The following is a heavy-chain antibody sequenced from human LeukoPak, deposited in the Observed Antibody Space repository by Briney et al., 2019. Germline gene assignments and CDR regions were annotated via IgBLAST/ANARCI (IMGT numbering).Heavy chain of an antibody. D-gene: IGHD4-17*01. CDR3: ARAWGTMTSNWFDP. Sequence: GGSLRLSCAASGFTFSSYGMHWVRQAPGKGLEWVAVISYDGSNKYYADSVKGRFTISRDNSKNTLYLQMNSLRAEDTAVYYCARAWGTMTSNWFDPWGQGTLVTVSS. CDR1: GFTFSSYG. CDR2: ISYDGSNK. V-gene: IGHV3-30*03. J-gene: IGHJ5*02.